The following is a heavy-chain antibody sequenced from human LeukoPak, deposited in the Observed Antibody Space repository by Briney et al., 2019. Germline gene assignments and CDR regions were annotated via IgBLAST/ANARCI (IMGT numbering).Heavy chain of an antibody. CDR2: INPSGGST. J-gene: IGHJ6*03. Sequence: ASVKVSCKASGYTFTSYYMHWVRQAPGQGLEWMGIINPSGGSTSYAQKFQGRVTMPRDTSTSTVYMELSSLRSEDTAVYYCARGTNDYGDYVRYYYMDVWGKGTTVTVSS. CDR3: ARGTNDYGDYVRYYYMDV. CDR1: GYTFTSYY. V-gene: IGHV1-46*01. D-gene: IGHD4-17*01.